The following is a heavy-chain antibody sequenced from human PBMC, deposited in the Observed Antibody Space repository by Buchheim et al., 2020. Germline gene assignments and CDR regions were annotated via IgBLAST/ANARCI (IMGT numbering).Heavy chain of an antibody. CDR2: IYYSGSI. D-gene: IGHD4-17*01. CDR1: GGSINRYY. J-gene: IGHJ5*02. CDR3: AKALKRGFGDYDFDP. Sequence: QVQLQESGPGLVKPSETLSLTCTVSGGSINRYYWSWIRQPPGKGLEWIGYIYYSGSINYNPSLKSRVSISIDTSKNHFSLNLTSVTAADTAVYYCAKALKRGFGDYDFDPWGQGTL. V-gene: IGHV4-59*01.